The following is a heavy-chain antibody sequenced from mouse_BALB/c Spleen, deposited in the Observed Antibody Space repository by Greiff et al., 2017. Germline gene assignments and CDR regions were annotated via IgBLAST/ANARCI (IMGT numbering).Heavy chain of an antibody. D-gene: IGHD1-1*01. CDR1: GYTFTSYW. V-gene: IGHV1-69*02. Sequence: QVQLQQPGAELVKPGASVKLSCKASGYTFTSYWMHWVKQRPGQGLEWIGEIDPSDSYTNYNQKFKGKATLTVDKSSSTAYMQLSSLTSEDSAVYYCASLYYGSSPFDYGGQGTTLTVSS. J-gene: IGHJ2*01. CDR2: IDPSDSYT. CDR3: ASLYYGSSPFDY.